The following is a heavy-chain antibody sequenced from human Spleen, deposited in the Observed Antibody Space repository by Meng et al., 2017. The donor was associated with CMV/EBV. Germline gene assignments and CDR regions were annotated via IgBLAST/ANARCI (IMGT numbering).Heavy chain of an antibody. J-gene: IGHJ4*02. CDR3: ARRLAGAVDY. CDR2: INGVGGST. V-gene: IGHV3-20*04. CDR1: GSTFSSYA. Sequence: GESLKISCAASGSTFSSYAMSWVRQAPGKGLEWVSGINGVGGSTDYADSVRGRFIISRDNAKNSLYLQINSLRVEDTAFYYCARRLAGAVDYWGQGTLVTVSS. D-gene: IGHD6-13*01.